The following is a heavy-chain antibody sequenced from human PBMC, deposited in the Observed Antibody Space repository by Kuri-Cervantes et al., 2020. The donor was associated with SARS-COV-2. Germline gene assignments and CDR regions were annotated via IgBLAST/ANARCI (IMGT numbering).Heavy chain of an antibody. J-gene: IGHJ3*02. V-gene: IGHV1-46*01. Sequence: ASVKVSCKASGYTFTNYFMHWVRQAPGQGLEWMGIIDPSGGSTNYAQNFQGRVTMTRDTSTSTVYMELSSLRSEDTAVYYCARDRDDAFDIWGQGTMVTVSS. CDR1: GYTFTNYF. CDR3: ARDRDDAFDI. CDR2: IDPSGGST.